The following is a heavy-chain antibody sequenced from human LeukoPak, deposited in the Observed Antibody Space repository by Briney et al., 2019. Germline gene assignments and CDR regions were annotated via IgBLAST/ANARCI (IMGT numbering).Heavy chain of an antibody. D-gene: IGHD3-22*01. CDR1: GGSISSYY. CDR3: ARSSYDSSGYYRPTLDY. Sequence: ASETLSLTCTVSGGSISSYYWSWIRQPPGKGLEWIGYIYYSGSTNYNPSLKSRVTISVDTSKNQFSLKLSSVTAADTAVYYCARSSYDSSGYYRPTLDYWGQGTLVTVSS. CDR2: IYYSGST. J-gene: IGHJ4*02. V-gene: IGHV4-59*01.